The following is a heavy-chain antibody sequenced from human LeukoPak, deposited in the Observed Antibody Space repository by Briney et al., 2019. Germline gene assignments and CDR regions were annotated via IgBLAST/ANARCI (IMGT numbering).Heavy chain of an antibody. Sequence: PGGSLRLSCAASGFTFSSYGMSWVRQAPGKGLEWVANIKQDGSEKYYVDSVKGRFTISRDNAKNSLYLQMNSLRAEDTAVYYCARAYYYGSGSYRFDYWGQGTLVTVSS. CDR3: ARAYYYGSGSYRFDY. J-gene: IGHJ4*02. V-gene: IGHV3-7*04. CDR2: IKQDGSEK. CDR1: GFTFSSYG. D-gene: IGHD3-10*01.